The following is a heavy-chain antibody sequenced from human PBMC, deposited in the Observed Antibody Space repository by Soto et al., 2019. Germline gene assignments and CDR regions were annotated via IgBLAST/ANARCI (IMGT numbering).Heavy chain of an antibody. D-gene: IGHD2-15*01. CDR3: ARDGIMGYPSHTYFDY. Sequence: QVQPVQSGAEVKKPGSSVKVSCKASGGTFSSHGINWVRQAPGQGLEWMGGFIPIFGTSNYAQKFQGRVTITADKSTSTAYMELTSLRSEDSAVYYCARDGIMGYPSHTYFDYWGQGTLVTVSS. J-gene: IGHJ4*02. CDR2: FIPIFGTS. CDR1: GGTFSSHG. V-gene: IGHV1-69*06.